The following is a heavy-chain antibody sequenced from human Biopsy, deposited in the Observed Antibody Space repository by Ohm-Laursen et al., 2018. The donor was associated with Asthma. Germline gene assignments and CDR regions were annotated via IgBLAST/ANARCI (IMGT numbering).Heavy chain of an antibody. Sequence: TLSLTCSLSSGSGGYMRSGNYYWGWIRQPPGKGLEWIGSIYYSGTTYYNPSLESRVTVSADTSKNQISLKLPSVTAADTAVYYCVRGSSSWHHGPFHYYYGLDVWGQGTTATVSS. CDR2: IYYSGTT. CDR1: SGSGGYMRSGNYY. CDR3: VRGSSSWHHGPFHYYYGLDV. V-gene: IGHV4-39*01. J-gene: IGHJ6*02. D-gene: IGHD6-13*01.